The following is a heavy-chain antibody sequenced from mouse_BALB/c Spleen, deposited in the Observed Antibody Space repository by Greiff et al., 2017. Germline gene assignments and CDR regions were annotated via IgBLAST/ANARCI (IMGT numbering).Heavy chain of an antibody. D-gene: IGHD1-1*01. V-gene: IGHV1-14*01. CDR3: ARLEDYYGSSLGFAY. J-gene: IGHJ3*01. Sequence: VQLQQSGPELVKPGASVKMSCKASGYTFTSYVMHWVKQKPGQGLEWIGYINPYNDGTKYNEKFKGKATLTSDKSSSTAYMELSSLTSEDSAVYYCARLEDYYGSSLGFAYWGQGTLVTVSA. CDR1: GYTFTSYV. CDR2: INPYNDGT.